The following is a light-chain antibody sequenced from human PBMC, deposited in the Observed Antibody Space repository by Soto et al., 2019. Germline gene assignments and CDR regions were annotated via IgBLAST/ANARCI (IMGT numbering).Light chain of an antibody. CDR2: DVS. CDR1: SSDVGGYNY. Sequence: QSALTQPASVSGSPGQSITISCTGTSSDVGGYNYVSWYQQHPGKAPKLMIYDVSNRPSGVSNRFSGSKSGNTASLTISGLQAEDEAHYYCSSYTSSSTLRVFGGGTKVTVL. CDR3: SSYTSSSTLRV. J-gene: IGLJ3*02. V-gene: IGLV2-14*01.